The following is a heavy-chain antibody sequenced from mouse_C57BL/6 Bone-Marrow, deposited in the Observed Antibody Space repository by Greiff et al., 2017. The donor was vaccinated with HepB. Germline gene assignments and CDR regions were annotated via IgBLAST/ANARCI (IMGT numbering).Heavy chain of an antibody. J-gene: IGHJ1*03. CDR3: ARYGNWYFDV. D-gene: IGHD2-10*02. CDR2: INYDGSST. Sequence: EVMLVESEGGLVQPGSSMKLSCTASGFTFSDYYMAWVRQVPEKGLEWVANINYDGSSTYYLDSLKSRFIISRDNAKNILYLQMSSLKSEDTATYYCARYGNWYFDVWGTGTTVTVSS. CDR1: GFTFSDYY. V-gene: IGHV5-16*01.